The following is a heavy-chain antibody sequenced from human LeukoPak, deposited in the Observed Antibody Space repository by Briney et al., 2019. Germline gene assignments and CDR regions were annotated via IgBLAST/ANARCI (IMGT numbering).Heavy chain of an antibody. CDR1: GGSISSSSYY. V-gene: IGHV4-39*07. CDR2: INHSGST. CDR3: ARGSPPGTD. J-gene: IGHJ4*02. Sequence: SETLSLTCTVSGGSISSSSYYWSWIRQPPGKGLEWIGEINHSGSTNYNPSLKSRVTISVDTSKNQFSLKLSSVTAADTAVYYCARGSPPGTDWGQGTLVTVSS.